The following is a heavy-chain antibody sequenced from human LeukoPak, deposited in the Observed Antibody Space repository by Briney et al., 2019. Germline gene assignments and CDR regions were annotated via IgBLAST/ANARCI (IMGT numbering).Heavy chain of an antibody. V-gene: IGHV3-7*01. D-gene: IGHD6-19*01. CDR2: IKQDGSEK. CDR1: GFTFSSYW. Sequence: GGSLSLSCAASGFTFSSYWMSWVRQAPGKGLEWVANIKQDGSEKYYVDSVKGRFTISRDNAKNSLYLQMNSLRAEDTAVYYCARVSSLITVAGTFDYWGQGTLVTVSS. J-gene: IGHJ4*02. CDR3: ARVSSLITVAGTFDY.